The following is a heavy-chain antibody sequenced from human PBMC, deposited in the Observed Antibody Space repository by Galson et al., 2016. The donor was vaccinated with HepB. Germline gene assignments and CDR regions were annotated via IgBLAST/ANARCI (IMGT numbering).Heavy chain of an antibody. J-gene: IGHJ3*02. CDR2: IDWDDDK. Sequence: PALVKPPQTLTLTCTFSGFSLSTGGMCVFWIRQPPGKALEWLALIDWDDDKYYSSSLKTRLTISKDTLKNQVVLTLTNMDPVDTATYYCARRNYGDYFGAFDIWGQGTMVTVSS. CDR1: GFSLSTGGMC. CDR3: ARRNYGDYFGAFDI. D-gene: IGHD4-17*01. V-gene: IGHV2-70*01.